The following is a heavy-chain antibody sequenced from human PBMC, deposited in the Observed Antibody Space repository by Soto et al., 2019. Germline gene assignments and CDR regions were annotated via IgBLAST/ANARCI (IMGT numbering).Heavy chain of an antibody. V-gene: IGHV3-11*01. Sequence: GGSLRLSCVASGFTFSDYYMSWIRQAPGKGLEWVSYISSSGSTIYYADSVKGRFTISRDNAKNSLYLQMNSLRAEDTAVYYCARAGGVGATESWFDPWGQGTLVTVSS. CDR3: ARAGGVGATESWFDP. CDR2: ISSSGSTI. D-gene: IGHD1-26*01. J-gene: IGHJ5*02. CDR1: GFTFSDYY.